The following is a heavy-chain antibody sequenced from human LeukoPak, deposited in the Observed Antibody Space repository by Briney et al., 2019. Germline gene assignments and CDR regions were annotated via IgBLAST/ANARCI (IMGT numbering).Heavy chain of an antibody. CDR2: ISWNSGSI. CDR1: GFTFDDYA. D-gene: IGHD6-19*01. J-gene: IGHJ4*02. V-gene: IGHV3-9*01. CDR3: ARVQRGIAVALDY. Sequence: HPGGSLRLYCAASGFTFDDYAMHWVRQAPGKGLEWVSGISWNSGSIGYADSVKGRFTISRDNVKNLLYLQMNSLRAEDTAVYYCARVQRGIAVALDYWGQGTLATVSS.